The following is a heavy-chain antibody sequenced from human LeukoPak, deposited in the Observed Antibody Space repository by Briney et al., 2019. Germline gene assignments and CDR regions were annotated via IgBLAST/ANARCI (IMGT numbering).Heavy chain of an antibody. CDR2: ISAYNGNT. J-gene: IGHJ5*02. Sequence: ASVKVSCKASGYTFTSYGISWVRQAPGQGLEWMGWISAYNGNTNYAQKLQGRVTMTTDTSTSTAYMELRSLRSDDTAVYYCARVVSGPIAAAGINWFDPWGQGTLVTVSS. CDR3: ARVVSGPIAAAGINWFDP. D-gene: IGHD6-13*01. V-gene: IGHV1-18*01. CDR1: GYTFTSYG.